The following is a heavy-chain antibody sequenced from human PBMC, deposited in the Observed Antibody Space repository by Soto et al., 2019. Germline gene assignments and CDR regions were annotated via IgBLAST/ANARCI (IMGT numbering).Heavy chain of an antibody. CDR3: ARVGTSALTATTEYYFDY. CDR2: IIPIFGTA. D-gene: IGHD6-25*01. J-gene: IGHJ4*02. Sequence: QVQLVQSGAEVKKPGSSVKVSCKASGGTFSSYAISWVRQAPGQGLEWMGGIIPIFGTANYAQKFQGRVTITADKSTSTAYMGLSSLRSEDTAVYYCARVGTSALTATTEYYFDYWGQGTLVTVSS. V-gene: IGHV1-69*06. CDR1: GGTFSSYA.